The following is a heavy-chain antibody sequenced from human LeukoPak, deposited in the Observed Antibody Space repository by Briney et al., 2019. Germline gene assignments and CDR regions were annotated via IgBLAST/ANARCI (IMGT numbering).Heavy chain of an antibody. J-gene: IGHJ4*02. CDR3: ARTSDTAMVTHTYSFDY. CDR1: GYSFTSYW. CDR2: IYPGDSDT. Sequence: GESLKISCKGSGYSFTSYWIGWVRQMPGKGLEWMGIIYPGDSDTRYSPSFQGQVTISADKSISTAYLQWSGLKASDTAMYYCARTSDTAMVTHTYSFDYWGQGALVTVSS. V-gene: IGHV5-51*01. D-gene: IGHD5-18*01.